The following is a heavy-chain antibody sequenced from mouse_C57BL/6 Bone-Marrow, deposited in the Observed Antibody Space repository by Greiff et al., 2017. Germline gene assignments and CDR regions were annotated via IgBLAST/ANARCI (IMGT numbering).Heavy chain of an antibody. V-gene: IGHV5-4*01. CDR2: ISDGGSNT. J-gene: IGHJ1*03. CDR3: ARDITTVVYFDV. D-gene: IGHD1-1*01. CDR1: GFTFSSYA. Sequence: EVQLVESGGGLVKPGGSLKLSCAASGFTFSSYAMSWVRQTPEKRLEWVATISDGGSNTYYPDNVKGRFTISRDNAKNNLYLQMSHLTSEDTAMYYCARDITTVVYFDVWGTGTTVTVSS.